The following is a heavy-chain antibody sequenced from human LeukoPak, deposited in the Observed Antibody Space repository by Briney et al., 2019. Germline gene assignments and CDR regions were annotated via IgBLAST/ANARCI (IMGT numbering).Heavy chain of an antibody. V-gene: IGHV4-39*01. CDR1: GGSISSSSYY. Sequence: PSETLSLTCTVSGGSISSSSYYWGWIRQPPGKGLEWIGSIYYSGSTYYNPSLKSRVTISVDTSKNQFSLKLSSVTAADTAVYYCARGCEELLLCGDFDYWGQGTLVTVSS. D-gene: IGHD2-15*01. CDR2: IYYSGST. CDR3: ARGCEELLLCGDFDY. J-gene: IGHJ4*02.